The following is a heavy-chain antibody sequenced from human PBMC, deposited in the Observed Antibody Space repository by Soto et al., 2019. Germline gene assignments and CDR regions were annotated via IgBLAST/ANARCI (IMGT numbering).Heavy chain of an antibody. CDR3: GGDVSPRTAVFDP. J-gene: IGHJ5*02. CDR1: GFTFSDYY. V-gene: IGHV3-11*05. CDR2: ISSSSSYT. Sequence: QVQLVESGGGLVKPGGSLRLSCAASGFTFSDYYMSWIRQAPGKGLEWVSYISSSSSYTNYADSVKGRFTISRDNAKNSVYLQMNTLRAEDTALYYCGGDVSPRTAVFDPWGQGTLVTVSS.